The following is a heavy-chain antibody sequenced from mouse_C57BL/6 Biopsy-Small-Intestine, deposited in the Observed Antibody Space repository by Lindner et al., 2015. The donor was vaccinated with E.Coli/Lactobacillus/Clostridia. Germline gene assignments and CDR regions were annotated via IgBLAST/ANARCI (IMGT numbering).Heavy chain of an antibody. CDR2: IYPRSSNT. CDR3: ASPQTARATWFAY. V-gene: IGHV1-81*01. D-gene: IGHD3-2*01. Sequence: VQLQESGAELARPGTSVKLSCKASGYTFTSYDISWVKQRTGQGLEWIGEIYPRSSNTYYNEKFKGKATLTTDKSSSTAFMQLSSLTSEDSAVYFCASPQTARATWFAYWGQGTLVTVS. CDR1: GYTFTSYD. J-gene: IGHJ3*01.